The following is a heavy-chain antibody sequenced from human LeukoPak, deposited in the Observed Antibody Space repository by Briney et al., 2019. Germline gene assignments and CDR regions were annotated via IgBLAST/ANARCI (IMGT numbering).Heavy chain of an antibody. J-gene: IGHJ4*02. CDR3: ARAWSGGDCYFGY. CDR2: IYYSGST. V-gene: IGHV4-30-4*01. CDR1: GGSISSGDYY. Sequence: SQTLSLTCTVSGGSISSGDYYWSWIRQPPGKGLEWIGYIYYSGSTYYNPSLKSRVTISVDTSKNQFFLKLSSVTAADTAVYYCARAWSGGDCYFGYWGQGTLVTVSS. D-gene: IGHD2-21*02.